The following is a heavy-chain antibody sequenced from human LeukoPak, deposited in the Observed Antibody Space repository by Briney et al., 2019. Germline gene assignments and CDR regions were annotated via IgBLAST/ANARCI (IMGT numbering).Heavy chain of an antibody. CDR3: ATVPVYSSNWLDY. CDR2: FDPEDGET. J-gene: IGHJ4*02. Sequence: ASVKVSCKVSGYTLTELSMHWVRQAPGKGPEWMGGFDPEDGETIYAQKFQGRVTMTEDTSTDTAYMKLSSLRSEDTAVYYCATVPVYSSNWLDYWGQGTLVTVSS. V-gene: IGHV1-24*01. CDR1: GYTLTELS. D-gene: IGHD6-13*01.